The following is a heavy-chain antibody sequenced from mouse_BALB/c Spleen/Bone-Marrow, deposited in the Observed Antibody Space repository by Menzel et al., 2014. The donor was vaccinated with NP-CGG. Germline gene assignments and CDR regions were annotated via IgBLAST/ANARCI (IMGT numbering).Heavy chain of an antibody. D-gene: IGHD2-1*01. CDR2: IYPGSGNT. J-gene: IGHJ2*01. CDR1: GYTFTDYY. CDR3: ARGVYYGNYFDY. V-gene: IGHV1-84*02. Sequence: LMESGPELVKPGASVKISCKASGYTFTDYYINWVKQKPGQGLEWIGWIYPGSGNTKCNEKFKGKATLTVDTSSSTAYMQLSSLTSEDTAVYFCARGVYYGNYFDYWGQGTTLTVSS.